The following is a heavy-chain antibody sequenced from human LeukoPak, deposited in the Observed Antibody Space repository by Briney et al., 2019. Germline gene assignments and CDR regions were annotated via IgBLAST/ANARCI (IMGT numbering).Heavy chain of an antibody. CDR3: ARGYCSSTSCYVFWFDP. CDR2: INHSGST. V-gene: IGHV4-34*01. D-gene: IGHD2-2*01. CDR1: GGSFSGYY. J-gene: IGHJ5*02. Sequence: SETLSLTCAVYGGSFSGYYWSWIRQPPGKGLEWLGEINHSGSTNYNPSLKSRGTIAVDTSKNQFSLQLSSVTAADTAVYYCARGYCSSTSCYVFWFDPWGQRTLVTDSS.